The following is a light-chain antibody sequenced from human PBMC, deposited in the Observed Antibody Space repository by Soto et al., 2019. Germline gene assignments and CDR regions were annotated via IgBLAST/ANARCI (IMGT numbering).Light chain of an antibody. CDR2: EAS. CDR3: ASYTTSNTIV. J-gene: IGLJ1*01. Sequence: QSALTQTASVSGSPGQSITISCTGTSSNIGIYNYVSWYQQYPGKAPKLMIYEASYRPSGVSNRFSASTSGNTAFLTISGLQTEDEADYYCASYTTSNTIVYGTGTKVTVL. CDR1: SSNIGIYNY. V-gene: IGLV2-14*01.